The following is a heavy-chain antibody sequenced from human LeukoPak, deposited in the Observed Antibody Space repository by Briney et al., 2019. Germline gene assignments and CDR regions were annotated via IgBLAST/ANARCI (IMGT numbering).Heavy chain of an antibody. CDR3: AKDPGWFGEGSLDY. J-gene: IGHJ4*02. D-gene: IGHD3-10*01. V-gene: IGHV3-30-3*01. CDR2: ISYDGSNK. CDR1: GFTFSSYA. Sequence: GRSLRLSCAASGFTFSSYAMHWVRQAPGKGLEWVAVISYDGSNKYYADSVKGRFTISRDNSKNTLYLQMNSLRAEDTAVYYCAKDPGWFGEGSLDYWGQGTLVTVSS.